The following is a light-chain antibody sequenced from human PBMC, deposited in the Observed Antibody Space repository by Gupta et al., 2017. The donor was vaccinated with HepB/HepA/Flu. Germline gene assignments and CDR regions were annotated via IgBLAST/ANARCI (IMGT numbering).Light chain of an antibody. Sequence: IVITPSPATLSVSPGERATLSCRASQSVSNNLAWYQQKPGQAPRLLIYGASTRATGIPARFSGSGSGTEFTLTISSLQSEDFAVYYCQQYINWPPRTFGQGTKVEVK. CDR3: QQYINWPPRT. CDR1: QSVSNN. V-gene: IGKV3-15*01. CDR2: GAS. J-gene: IGKJ1*01.